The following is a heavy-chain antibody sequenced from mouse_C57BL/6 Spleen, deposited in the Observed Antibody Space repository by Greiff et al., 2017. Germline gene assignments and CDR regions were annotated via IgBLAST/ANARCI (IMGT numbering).Heavy chain of an antibody. CDR3: ASYYGSSPRAMDY. CDR1: GYTFTSYW. Sequence: QVQLQQSGAELVKPGASVKLSCKASGYTFTSYWMQWVKQRPGQGLEWIGEIDPSDSYTNYNQKFKGKATLTVDTASSTAYMQLSSLTSEDSAVYYCASYYGSSPRAMDYWGQGTSVTVSS. J-gene: IGHJ4*01. V-gene: IGHV1-50*01. CDR2: IDPSDSYT. D-gene: IGHD1-1*01.